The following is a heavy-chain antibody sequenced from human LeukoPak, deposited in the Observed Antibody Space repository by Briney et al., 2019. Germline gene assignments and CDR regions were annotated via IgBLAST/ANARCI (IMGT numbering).Heavy chain of an antibody. J-gene: IGHJ3*02. Sequence: GGSLRPSCAASGFTFSSYAMHRVRQAPGKGLEWVAVISYDGSNKYYADSVKGRFTISRDNSKNTLYLQMNSLRPEDTAVYYCARFREEGVGRYFDWLLYDGAFDIWGQGTMVTVSS. CDR2: ISYDGSNK. CDR3: ARFREEGVGRYFDWLLYDGAFDI. D-gene: IGHD3-9*01. CDR1: GFTFSSYA. V-gene: IGHV3-30*04.